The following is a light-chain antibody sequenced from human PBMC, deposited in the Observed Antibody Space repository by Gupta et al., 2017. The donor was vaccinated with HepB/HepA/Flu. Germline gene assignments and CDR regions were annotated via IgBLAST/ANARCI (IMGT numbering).Light chain of an antibody. J-gene: IGKJ1*01. CDR1: QSVSSSY. CDR2: GES. Sequence: IVLPQSPGTLSLSPGERATLSCRASQSVSSSYLAGYQQKPGQAPRLLIYGESSRATGIPDRWSSSRSGADYTTTISRLGPEDVAVNYRQQYDSDYWTFGQGTKVEIK. CDR3: QQYDSDYWT. V-gene: IGKV3-20*01.